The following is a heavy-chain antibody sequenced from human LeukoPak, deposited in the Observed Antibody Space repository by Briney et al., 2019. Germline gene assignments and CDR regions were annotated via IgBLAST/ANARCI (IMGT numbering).Heavy chain of an antibody. D-gene: IGHD6-25*01. CDR3: ARGRASAFDV. V-gene: IGHV6-1*01. Sequence: SQTLSLTCAISGDSVSSNRASWTWIRQSPSRGLEWLGRTYYRSKWYNDYAVSLKSRISINPDTSKNQFSLQLNSVTPEDTAVYYCARGRASAFDVWGQGTMVTVSS. CDR2: TYYRSKWYN. CDR1: GDSVSSNRAS. J-gene: IGHJ3*01.